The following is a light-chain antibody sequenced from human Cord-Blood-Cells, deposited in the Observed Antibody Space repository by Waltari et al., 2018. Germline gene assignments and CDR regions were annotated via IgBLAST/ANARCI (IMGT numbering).Light chain of an antibody. V-gene: IGKV1-39*01. Sequence: DIQMTPSPSSLSASVGDRVTITCRASQSISSYLNWYQQKPGKSPKLLIYAASSLQSGVPSRFSGSGSGTDFTLTISSLQPEDFATYYCQQSYSTPGEYTFGQGTKLEIK. CDR1: QSISSY. J-gene: IGKJ2*01. CDR3: QQSYSTPGEYT. CDR2: AAS.